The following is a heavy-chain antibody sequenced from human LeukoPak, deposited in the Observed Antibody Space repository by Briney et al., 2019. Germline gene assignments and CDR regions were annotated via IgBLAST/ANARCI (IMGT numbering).Heavy chain of an antibody. CDR1: GFTFSRFS. J-gene: IGHJ3*02. Sequence: GGSLRLSCAGSGFTFSRFSMIWVRQAPGKGLEWVASVSSGSHHKYHADSVKGRFTVSRDNDKNSLFLQMNSLRAEDTALYYCATRLTADSYEASDIWGQGTMVTVSS. CDR3: ATRLTADSYEASDI. CDR2: VSSGSHHK. V-gene: IGHV3-21*06. D-gene: IGHD6-13*01.